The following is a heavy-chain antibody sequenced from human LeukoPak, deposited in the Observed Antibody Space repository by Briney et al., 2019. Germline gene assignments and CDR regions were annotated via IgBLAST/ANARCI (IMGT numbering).Heavy chain of an antibody. CDR3: ASGATVDSYYRPFDY. CDR1: GFRFSSHY. D-gene: IGHD3-10*01. V-gene: IGHV3-7*01. J-gene: IGHJ4*02. Sequence: SGGSLRLSCAASGFRFSSHYMNWVRQAPGKGLEWVGSIKPDGSETKFVDSVKGRLTISRDNAKSSLSLQMNSLRAEDTAVYYCASGATVDSYYRPFDYWGQGTQVTVSS. CDR2: IKPDGSET.